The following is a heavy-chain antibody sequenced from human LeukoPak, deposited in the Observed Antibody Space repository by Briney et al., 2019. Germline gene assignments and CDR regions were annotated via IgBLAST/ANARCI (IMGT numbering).Heavy chain of an antibody. J-gene: IGHJ4*01. CDR2: IRSTANGYAT. CDR1: GFTFSGSA. V-gene: IGHV3-73*01. Sequence: GGSLRLSCAASGFTFSGSALHWVRQASGKGLEWVGRIRSTANGYATAYAASVKGRFTISRDDSKNTAYLQMDSLKTEDTAVYYCSTGPRSLIYWGHGTLVTVSS. CDR3: STGPRSLIY.